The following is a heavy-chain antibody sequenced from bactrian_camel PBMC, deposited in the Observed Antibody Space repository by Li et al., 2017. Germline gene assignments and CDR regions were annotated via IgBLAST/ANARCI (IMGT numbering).Heavy chain of an antibody. V-gene: IGHV3S1*01. D-gene: IGHD2*01. CDR2: IDTGDGGT. J-gene: IGHJ4*01. CDR1: TYKIYC. CDR3: AADYRRTWWYGGICADLDNRYDY. Sequence: HVQLVESGGGLVQPGGSLRLSCEASTYKIYCLAWFRQAPGKEREGVAAIDTGDGGTYYLNSVEGRFTISHDNAKNTLYLQMNSLKPEDTAMYYCAADYRRTWWYGGICADLDNRYDYWSQGTQVTVS.